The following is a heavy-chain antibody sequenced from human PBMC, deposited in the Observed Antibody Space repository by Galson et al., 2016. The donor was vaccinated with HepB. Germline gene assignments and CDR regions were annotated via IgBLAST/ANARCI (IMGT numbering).Heavy chain of an antibody. CDR2: ITSSSSTR. D-gene: IGHD1-26*01. Sequence: SLRLSCAVTGLPFSNHSMNWVRQAPGKGLQWVSYITSSSSTRYYEDSVKGRFTISRDNAKASLYLQMDNLTDEGTAIYYCARDGGYCTSANCPFWSMDLWGRGTLVTVSS. J-gene: IGHJ2*01. CDR3: ARDGGYCTSANCPFWSMDL. V-gene: IGHV3-48*02. CDR1: GLPFSNHS.